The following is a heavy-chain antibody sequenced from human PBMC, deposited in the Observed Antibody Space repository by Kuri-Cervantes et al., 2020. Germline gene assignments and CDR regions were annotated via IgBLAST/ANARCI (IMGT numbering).Heavy chain of an antibody. D-gene: IGHD6-13*01. CDR2: ISWNSGKI. V-gene: IGHV3-9*01. Sequence: SLKISCAASGFTFDDYAMHWVRQAPGKGLEWVSGISWNSGKIGYADSVKGRFTISRDNAKNSLYLQMNSLRAEDTAVYYCARDHAAAGRLNWFDPWGQGTLVTVSS. J-gene: IGHJ5*02. CDR3: ARDHAAAGRLNWFDP. CDR1: GFTFDDYA.